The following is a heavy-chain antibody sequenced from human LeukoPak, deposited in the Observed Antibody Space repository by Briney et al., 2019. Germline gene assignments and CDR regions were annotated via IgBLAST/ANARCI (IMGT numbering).Heavy chain of an antibody. CDR1: GFTFSNYA. J-gene: IGHJ4*02. V-gene: IGHV3-23*01. CDR3: AKGTSHDYVWGRMPLH. Sequence: GGSLRLSCAASGFTFSNYAMNWVRQAPGKGLEWVSGISGSGANTYYLDSVKGRFTISRDNSKNTLFLQLNSLSAEGTAMYYCAKGTSHDYVWGRMPLHCGQGTLVTVSS. D-gene: IGHD3-16*01. CDR2: ISGSGANT.